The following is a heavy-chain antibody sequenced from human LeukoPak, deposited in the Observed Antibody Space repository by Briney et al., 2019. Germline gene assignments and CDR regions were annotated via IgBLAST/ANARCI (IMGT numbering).Heavy chain of an antibody. CDR1: GYTFTSFD. J-gene: IGHJ5*02. CDR3: ARGPIYGSGSYFIWFDP. V-gene: IGHV1-8*01. D-gene: IGHD3-10*01. Sequence: ASVKVSCKASGYTFTSFDINWVRQATGQGLEWMGWMNPNSGNTGYAQKFQGRVTMTRDTSISTAYMELSSLRSEDTAVYYCARGPIYGSGSYFIWFDPWGQGTLVTVSS. CDR2: MNPNSGNT.